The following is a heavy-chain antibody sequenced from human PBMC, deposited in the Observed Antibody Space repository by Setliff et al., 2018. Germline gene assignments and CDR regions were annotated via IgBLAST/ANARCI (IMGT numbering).Heavy chain of an antibody. V-gene: IGHV1-2*04. CDR3: ATPRSGIIDAFDI. CDR2: INPNSGGT. J-gene: IGHJ3*02. Sequence: ASVKVSCKASGYTFTGYYMHWVRQAPGQGLEWMGWINPNSGGTNYAQKFQGWVTMTRDTSISTAYMELSSLRSEDTAVYYCATPRSGIIDAFDIWGQGTVVTVSS. CDR1: GYTFTGYY. D-gene: IGHD2-15*01.